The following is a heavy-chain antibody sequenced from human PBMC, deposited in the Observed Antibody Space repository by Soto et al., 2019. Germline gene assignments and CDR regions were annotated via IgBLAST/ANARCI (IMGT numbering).Heavy chain of an antibody. CDR1: GGSISSYY. Sequence: SETLSLTCTVSGGSISSYYWSWIRQPPGKGLEWIGYIYYSGSTNYNPSLKSRVTISVDTSKNQFSLKLSSVTAADTAVYYCARDWCSSTSCYAPYYYYMDVWGKGTTVTVSS. V-gene: IGHV4-59*01. J-gene: IGHJ6*03. D-gene: IGHD2-2*01. CDR3: ARDWCSSTSCYAPYYYYMDV. CDR2: IYYSGST.